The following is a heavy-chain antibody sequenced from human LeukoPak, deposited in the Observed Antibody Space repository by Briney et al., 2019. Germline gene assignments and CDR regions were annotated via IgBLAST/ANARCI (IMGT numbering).Heavy chain of an antibody. CDR1: GGSISSYY. CDR2: IYYSGSA. CDR3: ARGSDDFWSGYYVRYYYYYYMDV. J-gene: IGHJ6*03. D-gene: IGHD3-3*01. Sequence: SETLSLTCTVSGGSISSYYWSWIRQPPGKGLEWIGYIYYSGSANYNPSLKSRVTISVDTSKNQFSLKLSSVTAADTAVYYCARGSDDFWSGYYVRYYYYYYMDVWGKGTTVTVSS. V-gene: IGHV4-59*01.